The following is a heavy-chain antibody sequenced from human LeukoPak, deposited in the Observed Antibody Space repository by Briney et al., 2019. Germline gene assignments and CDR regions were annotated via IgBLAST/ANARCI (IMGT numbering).Heavy chain of an antibody. Sequence: GGSLRLSCAASGFTFSSYGMHWFRQAPGKGLEWVAFIRYDGSNKYYADSVKGRFTISRDNSKNTLYLQMNSLRAEDTAVYYCAKDRGYSSGWYAGGVDYWGQGTLVTVSS. V-gene: IGHV3-30*02. J-gene: IGHJ4*02. CDR1: GFTFSSYG. D-gene: IGHD6-19*01. CDR2: IRYDGSNK. CDR3: AKDRGYSSGWYAGGVDY.